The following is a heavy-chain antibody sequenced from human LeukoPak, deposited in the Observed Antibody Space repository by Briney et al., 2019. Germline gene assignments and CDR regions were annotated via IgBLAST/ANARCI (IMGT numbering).Heavy chain of an antibody. CDR3: AKWPEGAMDYFDY. D-gene: IGHD3-16*01. Sequence: GGSLRLSCAASGFSFSSYAMTWARQAPVKGREWVSAISGDGTRTYYADSVKGRFTISRDNSKNTLYLEMSSLRVEDTAIYYCAKWPEGAMDYFDYWGQGTLVTVSS. J-gene: IGHJ4*02. V-gene: IGHV3-23*01. CDR2: ISGDGTRT. CDR1: GFSFSSYA.